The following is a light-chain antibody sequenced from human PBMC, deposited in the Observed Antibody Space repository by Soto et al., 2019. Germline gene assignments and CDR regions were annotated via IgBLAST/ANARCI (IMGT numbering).Light chain of an antibody. CDR2: EVS. J-gene: IGLJ7*01. Sequence: QSALTQPASVSGSPGQSITISCTGTSSDIGAYNYVSWYQQYPGKAPKLMIYEVSNRPSGVSNRFSGSKSGNTDSLTISGLQAEDEADYYCSSYTTTSTAVFGGGTQLTVL. CDR1: SSDIGAYNY. V-gene: IGLV2-14*01. CDR3: SSYTTTSTAV.